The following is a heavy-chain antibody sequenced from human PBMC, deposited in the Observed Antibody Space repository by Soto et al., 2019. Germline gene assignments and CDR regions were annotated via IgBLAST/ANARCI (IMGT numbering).Heavy chain of an antibody. CDR3: AKEAGGGPTMPPSSFHY. D-gene: IGHD2-2*01. Sequence: PGGSLRLSCAASGITFNNYALNWVRQAPGKGLEWVSGISGSGISTYYADFVKGRFTISRDNSKNTLYLQMDGLRADDTALYYCAKEAGGGPTMPPSSFHYCGQAPLVTVSS. CDR1: GITFNNYA. V-gene: IGHV3-23*01. CDR2: ISGSGIST. J-gene: IGHJ4*02.